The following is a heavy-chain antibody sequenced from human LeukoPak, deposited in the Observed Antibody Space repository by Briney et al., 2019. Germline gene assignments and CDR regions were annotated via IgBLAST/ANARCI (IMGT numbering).Heavy chain of an antibody. J-gene: IGHJ5*01. Sequence: SGTLSLTCSVSGDDISSSNWWTWVRQPPQKGLEWIREVYHSGSTNYNPSLKSRIYMSVDKSQNRFSLRLTSVTAADTAVYFCARVSGSGLYFKSFDPWGQGTLVIVSS. CDR3: ARVSGSGLYFKSFDP. V-gene: IGHV4-4*02. CDR1: GDDISSSNW. D-gene: IGHD3-10*01. CDR2: VYHSGST.